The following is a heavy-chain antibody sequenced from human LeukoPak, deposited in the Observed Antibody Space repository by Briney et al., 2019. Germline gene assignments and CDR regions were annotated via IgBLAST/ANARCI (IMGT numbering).Heavy chain of an antibody. CDR2: ISYDGTTK. CDR3: AKSGGAHVVVVPAAPDY. J-gene: IGHJ4*02. V-gene: IGHV3-30*04. CDR1: GFTFSNYA. D-gene: IGHD2-2*01. Sequence: PGGSLRLSCEASGFTFSNYAMHWVRQAPGKGLEWVTDISYDGTTKFNADSVKGRFTISRDNSKNTLYLQMNSLRHEDTAVYYCAKSGGAHVVVVPAAPDYWGQGTLVTVSS.